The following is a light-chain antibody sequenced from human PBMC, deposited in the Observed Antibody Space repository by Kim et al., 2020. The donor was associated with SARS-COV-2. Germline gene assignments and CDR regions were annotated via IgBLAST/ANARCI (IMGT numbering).Light chain of an antibody. V-gene: IGLV2-11*03. CDR2: GVF. CDR3: CSYTGSYTLVV. CDR1: SSDVGGYNY. Sequence: SVTISGTGTSSDVGGYNYISWYQQHPGKAPKLMIYGVFKRPSGVPDRFSGSKSGNSASLTISGLQAEDEADYYCCSYTGSYTLVVFGGGTKLTVL. J-gene: IGLJ2*01.